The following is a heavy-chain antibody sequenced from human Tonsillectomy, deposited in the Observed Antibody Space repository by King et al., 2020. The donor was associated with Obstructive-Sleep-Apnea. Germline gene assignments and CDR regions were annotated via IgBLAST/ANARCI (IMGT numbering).Heavy chain of an antibody. CDR2: IYYIGAT. J-gene: IGHJ4*02. CDR1: GGSISMYY. CDR3: ARDRLGLPIDY. V-gene: IGHV4-59*01. Sequence: VQLQESGPVLVKPSETLSLTCTVSGGSISMYYWSWFRQPPGKGLEWIGDIYYIGATNYNPSLKSGVTISVDTSKNQCFLKLSSVTAADTAVYYCARDRLGLPIDYWGQGTLVTVSS. D-gene: IGHD3-22*01.